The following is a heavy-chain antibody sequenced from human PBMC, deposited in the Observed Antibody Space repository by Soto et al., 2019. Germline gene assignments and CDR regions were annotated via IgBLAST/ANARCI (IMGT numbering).Heavy chain of an antibody. V-gene: IGHV4-4*02. CDR3: ARASATIAAAAIFDY. CDR2: IYQSGST. J-gene: IGHJ4*02. Sequence: PSQTLSLTCGVADGAISSRKWWSWIRQPPGKGLEWIGEIYQSGSTNYNPSLESRVRMSVDKSRNQFSLKLTSVSAADTAVYYCARASATIAAAAIFDYWGQGTLVTVSS. D-gene: IGHD6-13*01. CDR1: DGAISSRKW.